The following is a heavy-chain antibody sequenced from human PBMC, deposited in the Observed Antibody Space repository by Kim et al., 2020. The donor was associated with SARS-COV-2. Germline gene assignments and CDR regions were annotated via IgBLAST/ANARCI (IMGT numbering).Heavy chain of an antibody. CDR3: AKDWADAQYGGEY. V-gene: IGHV3-23*01. Sequence: GGSLRLSCAASGFNFGSYAMTWVRQAPGKGLEWVSSVIAYSATSHYTDSVVGRFTISRDISKNTMYLQMNSLRAADTALYYCAKDWADAQYGGEY. J-gene: IGHJ1*01. CDR2: VIAYSATS. D-gene: IGHD4-4*01. CDR1: GFNFGSYA.